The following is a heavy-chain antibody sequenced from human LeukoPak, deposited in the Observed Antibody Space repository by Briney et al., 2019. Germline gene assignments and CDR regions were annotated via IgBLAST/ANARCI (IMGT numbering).Heavy chain of an antibody. CDR1: GFTFSSYG. V-gene: IGHV3-7*03. J-gene: IGHJ6*02. CDR2: INHNGNVN. CDR3: ARGGGLDV. Sequence: GESLRLSCAASGFTFSSYGMHWVRQAPGKGLEWVASINHNGNVNYYVDSVKGRFTISRDNAKNSLYLQMSNLRAEDTAVYFCARGGGLDVWGQGATVTVSS. D-gene: IGHD3-16*01.